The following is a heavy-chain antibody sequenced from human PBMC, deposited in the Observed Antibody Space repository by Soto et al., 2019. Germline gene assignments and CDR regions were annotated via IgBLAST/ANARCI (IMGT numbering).Heavy chain of an antibody. D-gene: IGHD2-15*01. J-gene: IGHJ6*02. CDR3: ARSAGYCSGGSCYYYYGMDV. Sequence: SVKVSCKASGGTFSSYAISWVRQAPGQGLEWMGGIIPIFGTANYAQKFQGRVTITADESTSTAYMELSSLRSEDTAVYYCARSAGYCSGGSCYYYYGMDVWGQGTTVTVSS. CDR1: GGTFSSYA. CDR2: IIPIFGTA. V-gene: IGHV1-69*13.